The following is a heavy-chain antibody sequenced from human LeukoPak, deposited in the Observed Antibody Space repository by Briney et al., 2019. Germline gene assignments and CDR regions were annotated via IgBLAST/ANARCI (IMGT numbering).Heavy chain of an antibody. CDR3: ARDYTPGIAVACTHYYYGMDV. J-gene: IGHJ6*02. CDR1: GYTFTSYG. Sequence: ASVKVSCKASGYTFTSYGISWVRQAPGQGLEWMGWISAYNGNTNYAQKLQGRVTMTTDTSTSTAYMELRSLRSDDTAVYYCARDYTPGIAVACTHYYYGMDVWGQGTTVTVSS. V-gene: IGHV1-18*01. CDR2: ISAYNGNT. D-gene: IGHD6-19*01.